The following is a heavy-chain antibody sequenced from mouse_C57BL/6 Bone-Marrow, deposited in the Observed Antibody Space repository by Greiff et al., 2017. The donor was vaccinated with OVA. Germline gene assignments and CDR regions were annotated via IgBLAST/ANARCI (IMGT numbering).Heavy chain of an antibody. CDR1: GYTFTDYE. CDR2: IDPETGGN. CDR3: TIGAYYYGSSYWYFDV. Sequence: QVQLQQSGAELVRPGASVTLSCKASGYTFTDYEMHWVKQTPVHGLEWIGAIDPETGGNAYNQKFTGKAILTADKSSSTAYMELRSLTSEDSAVYYCTIGAYYYGSSYWYFDVWGTGTTVTVSS. D-gene: IGHD1-1*01. V-gene: IGHV1-15*01. J-gene: IGHJ1*03.